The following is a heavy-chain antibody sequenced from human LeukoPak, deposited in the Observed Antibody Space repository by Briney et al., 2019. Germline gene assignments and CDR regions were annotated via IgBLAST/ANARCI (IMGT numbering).Heavy chain of an antibody. CDR1: GFTFSSYA. CDR2: ISGSGGST. CDR3: AKDGGYCSGGSCYPSYWFDP. J-gene: IGHJ5*02. V-gene: IGHV3-23*01. Sequence: PGGSLRLSCAASGFTFSSYAMSWVRQAPGKGLEWVSAISGSGGSTYYADSVKGRFTISRDNSKNTLYLQMNSLRAEDTAVYYCAKDGGYCSGGSCYPSYWFDPWGQGTLVTVSS. D-gene: IGHD2-15*01.